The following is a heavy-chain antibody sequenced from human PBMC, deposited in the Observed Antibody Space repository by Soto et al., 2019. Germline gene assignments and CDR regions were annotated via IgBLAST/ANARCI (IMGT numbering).Heavy chain of an antibody. D-gene: IGHD6-13*01. CDR2: IIPILGIA. CDR3: ARDVAAAVPHNWFDP. V-gene: IGHV1-69*08. J-gene: IGHJ5*02. Sequence: QVQLVQSGAEVKKPGSSVKVSCKASGGTFSSYTISWVRQAPGQGLEWMGRIIPILGIANYAQKFQGRVTITADKSTSTAYMELSSLISEDTAVYYCARDVAAAVPHNWFDPWGQGTLVTVSS. CDR1: GGTFSSYT.